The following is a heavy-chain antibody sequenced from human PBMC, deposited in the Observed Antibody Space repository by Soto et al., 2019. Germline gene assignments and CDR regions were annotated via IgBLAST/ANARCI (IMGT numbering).Heavy chain of an antibody. CDR1: GFTFSSYG. Sequence: GGSLRLSCAASGFTFSSYGMHWVRQAPGKGLEWVAVIWYDGSNKYYADSVKGRFTISRDNSKNTLYLQMNSLRAEDTAVYYCAREVNSDYGDYGENFDYWGQGTLVTVSS. J-gene: IGHJ4*02. D-gene: IGHD4-17*01. CDR2: IWYDGSNK. CDR3: AREVNSDYGDYGENFDY. V-gene: IGHV3-33*01.